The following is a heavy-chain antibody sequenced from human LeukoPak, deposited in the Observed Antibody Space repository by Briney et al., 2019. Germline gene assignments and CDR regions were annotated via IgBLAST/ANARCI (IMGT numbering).Heavy chain of an antibody. CDR3: ARVATVTSTRDAFDI. Sequence: PSETLSLTCTVSGGSISSSSYYWGWIRQPPGKGLEWIGSIYYSGSTYYNPSLKSRVTISVDTSKNQFSLKLSSVTAADTAVYYCARVATVTSTRDAFDIWGQGTMVTVSS. J-gene: IGHJ3*02. D-gene: IGHD4-17*01. CDR2: IYYSGST. CDR1: GGSISSSSYY. V-gene: IGHV4-39*07.